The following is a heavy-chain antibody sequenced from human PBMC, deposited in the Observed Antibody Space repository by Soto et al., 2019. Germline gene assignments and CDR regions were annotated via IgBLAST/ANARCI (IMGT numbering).Heavy chain of an antibody. V-gene: IGHV3-23*01. CDR1: GFTFSSYA. CDR3: AKDLAGVYSSSSHFDY. J-gene: IGHJ4*02. D-gene: IGHD6-6*01. Sequence: GGSLRLSCAASGFTFSSYAMSWVRQAPGKGLEWVSAISGSGGSTYYADSVKGRFTISRDNSKNTLYLQMNSLRAEDTAVYYCAKDLAGVYSSSSHFDYWGQGTLVTVSS. CDR2: ISGSGGST.